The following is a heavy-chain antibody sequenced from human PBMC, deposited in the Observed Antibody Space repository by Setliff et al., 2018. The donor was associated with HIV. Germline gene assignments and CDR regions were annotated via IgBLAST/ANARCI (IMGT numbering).Heavy chain of an antibody. CDR3: ARDSPTGAFDI. V-gene: IGHV7-4-1*02. CDR2: INTNTGNP. CDR1: GYTLTSYA. D-gene: IGHD4-17*01. J-gene: IGHJ3*02. Sequence: ASVKVSCKASGYTLTSYAMNWVRQAPGQGLEWMGWINTNTGNPTYAQGFTGRFVFSLDTSVSTAYLQTSSLKAEDTAVYYCARDSPTGAFDIWGQGTMVTVSS.